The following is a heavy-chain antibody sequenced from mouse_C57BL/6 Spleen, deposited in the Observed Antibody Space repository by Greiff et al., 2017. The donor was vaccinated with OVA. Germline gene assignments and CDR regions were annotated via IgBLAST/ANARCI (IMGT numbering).Heavy chain of an antibody. CDR3: ARVRYYGSSYDFEV. CDR2: ISSGSSTI. CDR1: GFTFSDYG. D-gene: IGHD1-1*01. Sequence: EVKLMESGGGLVKPGGSLKLSCAASGFTFSDYGMHWVRQAPEKGLEWVAYISSGSSTIYYADTVKGRFTISRDNAKNTLFLQMTSLRSEDTAMYYCARVRYYGSSYDFEVWGTGTTVTVSS. V-gene: IGHV5-17*01. J-gene: IGHJ1*03.